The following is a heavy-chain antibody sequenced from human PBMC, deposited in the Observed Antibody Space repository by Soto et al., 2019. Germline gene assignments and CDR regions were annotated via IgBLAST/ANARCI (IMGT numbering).Heavy chain of an antibody. V-gene: IGHV1-8*01. D-gene: IGHD2-15*01. Sequence: QVQLVQSGAEVKKPGASVKVSCKASGYTFTNSDINWVRQAPGQGLEWMGWMNPDSGHAAYAQKFQGRVTLTTSTSTSTVYMEMRSLGSEDTAVYYCASRAHCSGGICYYGLDNWGQGSMVTVS. J-gene: IGHJ4*02. CDR3: ASRAHCSGGICYYGLDN. CDR1: GYTFTNSD. CDR2: MNPDSGHA.